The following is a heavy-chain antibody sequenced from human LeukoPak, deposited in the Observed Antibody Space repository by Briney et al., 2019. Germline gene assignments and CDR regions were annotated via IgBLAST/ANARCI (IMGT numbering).Heavy chain of an antibody. CDR1: GGTFSSYA. Sequence: SVKVSCKASGGTFSSYAISWVRQAPGQGLEWMGGIIPIFGTANYAQKFQGRVTITADESTSTAYMELSSLRSEDTAVYYCARKRGYCSGGSCNWFDPWGQGTLVTVSS. CDR3: ARKRGYCSGGSCNWFDP. D-gene: IGHD2-15*01. V-gene: IGHV1-69*13. J-gene: IGHJ5*02. CDR2: IIPIFGTA.